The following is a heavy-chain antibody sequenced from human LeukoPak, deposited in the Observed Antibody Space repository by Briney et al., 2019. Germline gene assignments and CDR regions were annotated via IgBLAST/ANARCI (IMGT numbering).Heavy chain of an antibody. CDR3: ARGQWLPVFDF. CDR1: GYSISSGYD. J-gene: IGHJ4*02. D-gene: IGHD3-22*01. Sequence: SETLSLTCTVSGYSISSGYDWGWIRQPPGKGLEWIGSVYYRRTTYYNPSLKSRVTISIDTSENQFSLRLSSMTAADTAVYYCARGQWLPVFDFWGQGTLVTVSS. CDR2: VYYRRTT. V-gene: IGHV4-38-2*02.